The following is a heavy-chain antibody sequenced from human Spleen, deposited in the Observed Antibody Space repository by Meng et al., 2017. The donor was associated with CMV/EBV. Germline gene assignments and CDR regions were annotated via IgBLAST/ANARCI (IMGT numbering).Heavy chain of an antibody. CDR3: AKGLRDIVVVPAAIRPTWYYYYYGMDV. Sequence: GESLKISCVVSGFTFYNYAMSWVRQAPGKGLEWVSVIYSGGSSTYYADSVKGRFTISRDNSKNTLYLQMNSLRAEDTAVYYCAKGLRDIVVVPAAIRPTWYYYYYGMDVWGQGTTVTVSS. J-gene: IGHJ6*02. CDR1: GFTFYNYA. CDR2: IYSGGSST. V-gene: IGHV3-23*03. D-gene: IGHD2-2*02.